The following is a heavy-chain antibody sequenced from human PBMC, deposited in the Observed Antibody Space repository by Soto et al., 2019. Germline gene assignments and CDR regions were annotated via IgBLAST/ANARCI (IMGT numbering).Heavy chain of an antibody. Sequence: ASVKVSCKASGYTFTSSGISWVRQAPGQRLEWMGWISAYNGNTNYAQKLQGRVTMTTDTSTSTAYMELRSLRSDDTALYYCARGLGRYYYSSGYQKSFQQWGRGPRSTVSS. D-gene: IGHD3-22*01. CDR2: ISAYNGNT. CDR3: ARGLGRYYYSSGYQKSFQQ. V-gene: IGHV1-18*01. J-gene: IGHJ1*01. CDR1: GYTFTSSG.